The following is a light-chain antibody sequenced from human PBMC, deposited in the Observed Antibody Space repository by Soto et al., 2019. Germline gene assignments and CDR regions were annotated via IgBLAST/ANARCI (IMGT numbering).Light chain of an antibody. CDR3: QQYGTSPRT. CDR2: GAS. CDR1: QSVSSSY. V-gene: IGKV3-20*01. Sequence: EIVLTQSPGTLSLSPGERATLSSMASQSVSSSYLAWYQQKPCQAPSLLIYGASRRATVFPYRYSGCGSGTDFTLTISTLETEEFAVGYCQQYGTSPRTFGHGTKVEIK. J-gene: IGKJ1*01.